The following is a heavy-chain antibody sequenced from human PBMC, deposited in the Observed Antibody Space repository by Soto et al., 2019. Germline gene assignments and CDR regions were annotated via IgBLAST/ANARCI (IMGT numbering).Heavy chain of an antibody. CDR3: ARGHVDTAMVFTQVNINFDY. V-gene: IGHV4-59*01. CDR2: IYYSGST. CDR1: GGSIISYY. J-gene: IGHJ4*02. Sequence: SETLSLTCTVAGGSIISYYWSWIRQPPGKGREWIGYIYYSGSTNYNPSLKSRVTISVDTSKNQFSLKLSCVTAADTAVYYCARGHVDTAMVFTQVNINFDYWGQGTLVTVSS. D-gene: IGHD5-18*01.